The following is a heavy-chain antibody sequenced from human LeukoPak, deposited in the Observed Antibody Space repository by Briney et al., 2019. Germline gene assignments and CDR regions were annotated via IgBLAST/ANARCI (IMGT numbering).Heavy chain of an antibody. V-gene: IGHV5-51*01. J-gene: IGHJ3*02. Sequence: GASLKISCKGSGYSFTSYWIGWVRQMPGKGLEWMGIIYPGDSDTRYSPSFQGQVTISADKSISTAYLQWSGLKASDTAMYYCARHQVAATHNDTFDIWGQGTMVPVSS. CDR1: GYSFTSYW. CDR3: ARHQVAATHNDTFDI. D-gene: IGHD2-15*01. CDR2: IYPGDSDT.